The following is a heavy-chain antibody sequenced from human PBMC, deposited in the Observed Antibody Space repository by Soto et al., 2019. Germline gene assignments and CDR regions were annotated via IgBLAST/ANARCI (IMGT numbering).Heavy chain of an antibody. Sequence: PSETLSLTCAIYGASLGGFHWTWLRQAPGKGLEWIGELIHGGSTNYNPSLKGRVSFSLDTSKNQFSLHLMSVTAADTAVYYCARSPLGYDYVRQTWREVGDSFDIWCRGTLVTVSS. J-gene: IGHJ3*02. CDR1: GASLGGFH. V-gene: IGHV4-34*12. D-gene: IGHD3-16*01. CDR3: ARSPLGYDYVRQTWREVGDSFDI. CDR2: LIHGGST.